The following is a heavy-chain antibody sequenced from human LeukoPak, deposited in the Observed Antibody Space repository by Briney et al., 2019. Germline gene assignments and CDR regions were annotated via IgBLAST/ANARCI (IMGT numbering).Heavy chain of an antibody. V-gene: IGHV1-8*03. CDR1: RYTLTSYD. J-gene: IGHJ4*02. CDR2: MNPNSGNT. D-gene: IGHD5-12*01. Sequence: ASVNVSCKASRYTLTSYDVNWVRQASGQGREWMGWMNPNSGNTGYAQKFQGRVTITRNTSITTAYMELSGLTSEDTAVYYCGSYSGYAQWGQGTLVTVSS. CDR3: GSYSGYAQ.